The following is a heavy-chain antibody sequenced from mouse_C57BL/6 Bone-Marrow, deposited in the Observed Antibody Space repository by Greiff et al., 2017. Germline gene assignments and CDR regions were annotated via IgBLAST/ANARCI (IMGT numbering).Heavy chain of an antibody. D-gene: IGHD2-5*01. CDR3: SRPYYSNYWYFDV. CDR1: GFTFTSYW. Sequence: QVQLQQPGAELVKPGASVKMSCKASGFTFTSYWITWVRQRPGQGLEWIGDIYPGSGSTNYNEKLKSRDTLTVDTSSSTAYMQLSSLTSEDSSVYYCSRPYYSNYWYFDVWGTGTTVTVSS. J-gene: IGHJ1*03. V-gene: IGHV1-55*01. CDR2: IYPGSGST.